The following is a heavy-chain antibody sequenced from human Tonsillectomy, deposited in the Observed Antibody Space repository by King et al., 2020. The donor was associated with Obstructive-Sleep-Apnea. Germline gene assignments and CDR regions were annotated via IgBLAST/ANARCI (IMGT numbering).Heavy chain of an antibody. V-gene: IGHV3-23*04. CDR1: GFTFSSYA. CDR2: IIGSGGST. J-gene: IGHJ4*02. CDR3: AKDTIFGVVIRGYFDY. D-gene: IGHD3-3*01. Sequence: VQLVESGGGLVQPGGSLRLSCAASGFTFSSYAMSWVRQAPGKGLEWVSAIIGSGGSTYYADSVKGRFTISRDNSKNTLYLQMNSLRAEDTAVYYCAKDTIFGVVIRGYFDYWGQGTLVTVSS.